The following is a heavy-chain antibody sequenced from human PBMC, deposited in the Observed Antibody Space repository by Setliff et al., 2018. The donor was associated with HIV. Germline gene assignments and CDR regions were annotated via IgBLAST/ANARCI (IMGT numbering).Heavy chain of an antibody. J-gene: IGHJ4*02. CDR3: ARVSGFGDKLGY. CDR1: GYTFTSYY. V-gene: IGHV1-2*02. D-gene: IGHD3-10*01. CDR2: INPSGGGT. Sequence: ASVKVACKASGYTFTSYYMHWVRQAPGQGLEWIGIINPSGGGTNYAQKFQGRVTMTRDTSISTSYMELSRLRSDDTAVYYCARVSGFGDKLGYWGQVTLVTVSS.